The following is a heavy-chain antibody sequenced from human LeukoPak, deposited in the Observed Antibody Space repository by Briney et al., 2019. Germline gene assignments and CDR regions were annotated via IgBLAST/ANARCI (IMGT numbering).Heavy chain of an antibody. CDR2: ISGSGGST. CDR1: GFTFSSYA. J-gene: IGHJ4*02. CDR3: ANWAAVTTGYDY. V-gene: IGHV3-23*01. Sequence: GGSLRLSCAASGFTFSSYAMSWVRQAPGKGLEWVSAISGSGGSTYYADSVKGRFIISRDNSKNTLYLQMNSLRAEDTAVYYCANWAAVTTGYDYWGQGTLVTVSS. D-gene: IGHD4-17*01.